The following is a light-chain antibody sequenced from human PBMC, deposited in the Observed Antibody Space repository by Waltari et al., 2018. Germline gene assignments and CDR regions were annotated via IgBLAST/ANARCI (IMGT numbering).Light chain of an antibody. CDR1: QSISTY. V-gene: IGKV1-39*01. Sequence: DIQMTQSPSSLSASVGDRVTITCRASQSISTYLNWYQQKPGKAPKLLIYAASTLQSGVPSRCSGSGSGTDFTLTISSLQPEDFAADDCQQSYSTPLTFGGGTKVEV. J-gene: IGKJ4*01. CDR2: AAS. CDR3: QQSYSTPLT.